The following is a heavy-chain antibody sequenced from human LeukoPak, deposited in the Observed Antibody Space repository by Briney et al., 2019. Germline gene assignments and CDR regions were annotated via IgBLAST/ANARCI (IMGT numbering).Heavy chain of an antibody. J-gene: IGHJ4*02. CDR3: AKDGSGSYRD. V-gene: IGHV3-48*03. CDR2: ISSSGSTI. CDR1: GFTFSSYE. D-gene: IGHD1-26*01. Sequence: PGGSLRLSCAASGFTFSSYEMNWVRQAPGKGLEWVSYISSSGSTIYYADSVKGRFTISRDNAKNSLYLQMNSLRAEDTAVYYCAKDGSGSYRDWGQGTLVTVSS.